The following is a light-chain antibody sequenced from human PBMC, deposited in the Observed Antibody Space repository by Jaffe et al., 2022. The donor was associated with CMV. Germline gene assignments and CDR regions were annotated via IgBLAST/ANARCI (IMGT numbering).Light chain of an antibody. CDR1: QSVLYDSNNRNY. J-gene: IGKJ1*01. CDR3: QQYYSNPQT. Sequence: DFVMTQSPDSLAVSLGERATINCKSSQSVLYDSNNRNYLAWYQQKPGQPPKLLIYWASTRESGVPDRFSGSGSGTDFTLTISSLQAADVAVYYCQQYYSNPQTFGQGTKVEIK. V-gene: IGKV4-1*01. CDR2: WAS.